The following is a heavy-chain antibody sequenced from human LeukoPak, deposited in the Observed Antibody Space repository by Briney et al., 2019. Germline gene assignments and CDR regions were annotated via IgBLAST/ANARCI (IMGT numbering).Heavy chain of an antibody. CDR2: IRYDGSNK. CDR3: ANGRREWLFAFDY. J-gene: IGHJ4*02. Sequence: GGSLRLSCAASGFTFSSYGMHWVRQAPGKGLEWVACIRYDGSNKYYADSVKGRCTISRDNSKHTLYLQMTTLRAEDTAVYYCANGRREWLFAFDYWGQGTLVTVSS. CDR1: GFTFSSYG. V-gene: IGHV3-30*02. D-gene: IGHD3-3*01.